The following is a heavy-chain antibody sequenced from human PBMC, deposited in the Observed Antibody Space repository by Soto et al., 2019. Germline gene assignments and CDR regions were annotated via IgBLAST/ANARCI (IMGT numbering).Heavy chain of an antibody. Sequence: QITLKESGPTLVKPTQTLTLTCTFSGFSLSTSGVGVGWIRQPPGKALEWLALIYWDDDKRYSPSLKSRLTITKDTSKNQVVLTMTNMDPVDTAPYYCAHGHSGYEFYYGMDVWGQGTTVTVSS. D-gene: IGHD5-12*01. V-gene: IGHV2-5*02. J-gene: IGHJ6*02. CDR3: AHGHSGYEFYYGMDV. CDR2: IYWDDDK. CDR1: GFSLSTSGVG.